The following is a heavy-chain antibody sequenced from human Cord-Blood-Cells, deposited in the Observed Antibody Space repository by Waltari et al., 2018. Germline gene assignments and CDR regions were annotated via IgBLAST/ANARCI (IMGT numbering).Heavy chain of an antibody. D-gene: IGHD3-10*01. CDR2: ISSSSYI. CDR1: GFTFSSYG. J-gene: IGHJ4*02. V-gene: IGHV3-21*01. Sequence: EVQLVESGGGLVKPGGSLRLSCAASGFTFSSYGMNGVRQAPGKGLEWVSSISSSSYIYYADSVKGRFTISRDNAKNSLYLQMNSLRAEDTAVYYCARDARYGSSDYWGQGTLVTVSS. CDR3: ARDARYGSSDY.